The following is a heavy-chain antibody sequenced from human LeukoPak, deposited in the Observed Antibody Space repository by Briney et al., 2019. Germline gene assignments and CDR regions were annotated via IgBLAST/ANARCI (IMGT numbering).Heavy chain of an antibody. V-gene: IGHV3-64*02. CDR3: ARVGAAGVTFKWFDP. CDR2: ISSNGGST. D-gene: IGHD6-13*01. J-gene: IGHJ5*02. Sequence: GGSLRLSCVGSGFTFSNYAMYWVRQAPGKGLEYVSAISSNGGSTYHADSVKGRFTVSRDNSKNTLYLQMGSLRDEDMAMYYCARVGAAGVTFKWFDPWGQGTLVTVSS. CDR1: GFTFSNYA.